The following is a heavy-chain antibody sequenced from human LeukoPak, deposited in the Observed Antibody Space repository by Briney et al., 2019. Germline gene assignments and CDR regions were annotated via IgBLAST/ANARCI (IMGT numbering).Heavy chain of an antibody. CDR1: GFAFSSYW. J-gene: IGHJ4*02. CDR2: INSDGSST. CDR3: ARDFFGGSYPGLDY. V-gene: IGHV3-74*01. Sequence: GSLRLSCAASGFAFSSYWMHWVRPAPGKGLVWVSRINSDGSSTSYADSVKGRFTISRDNAKNTLYLQMNSLRAEDTAVYYCARDFFGGSYPGLDYWGQGTLVTVSS. D-gene: IGHD1-26*01.